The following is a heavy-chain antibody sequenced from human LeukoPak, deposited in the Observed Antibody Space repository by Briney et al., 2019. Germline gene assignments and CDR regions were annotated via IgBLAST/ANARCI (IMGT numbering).Heavy chain of an antibody. CDR1: GFTFTSSA. J-gene: IGHJ6*03. V-gene: IGHV1-58*02. CDR2: IVVGSGNT. D-gene: IGHD2-8*01. CDR3: ARGRHCTNGVCPYYYYYYMDV. Sequence: SVTVSCKASGFTFTSSAMQWVRQARGQRLEWIGWIVVGSGNTNYAQKFQERVTITRNTSISTAYMELSSLRSEDTAVYYCARGRHCTNGVCPYYYYYYMDVWGKGTTVTVSS.